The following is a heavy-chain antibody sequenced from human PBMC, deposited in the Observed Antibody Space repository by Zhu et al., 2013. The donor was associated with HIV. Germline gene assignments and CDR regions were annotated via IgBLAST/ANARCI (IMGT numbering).Heavy chain of an antibody. CDR2: IHYSGST. Sequence: QVQLQESGPGLVKPSETLSLTCAVSGYSISSGYYWGWIRQPPGKGLEWIGSIHYSGSTYYNPSLKSRVTISVDTSKNQFSLKLSSVTAADTAVYYCARGGYSSSRGWVDYWGPGNPGHRLL. V-gene: IGHV4-38-2*01. CDR3: ARGGYSSSRGWVDY. J-gene: IGHJ4*02. CDR1: GYSISSGYY. D-gene: IGHD6-13*01.